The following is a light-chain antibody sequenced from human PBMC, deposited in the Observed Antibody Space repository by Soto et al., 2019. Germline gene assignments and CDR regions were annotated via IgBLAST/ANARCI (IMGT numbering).Light chain of an antibody. Sequence: EIVMTQSPATLSVSPGERATLSCRASQSVSSNLAWYQQKPGQAPRLLIYGASTRATGIPARFSGSGSGTEFNLTISSLQSEDFAVYYCEKYNTWPLTFGGGTKVEIK. CDR1: QSVSSN. CDR2: GAS. J-gene: IGKJ4*01. V-gene: IGKV3-15*01. CDR3: EKYNTWPLT.